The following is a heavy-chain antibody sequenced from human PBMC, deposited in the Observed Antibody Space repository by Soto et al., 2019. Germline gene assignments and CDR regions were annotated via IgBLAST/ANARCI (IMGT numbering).Heavy chain of an antibody. V-gene: IGHV3-30-3*01. CDR2: ISYDGNKK. Sequence: RLSCAASGFTFGSYSMHWVRQAPGKGLEWVSVISYDGNKKLYGDSVKGRFSISRDTSKNTVYLQMNSLRPEDTAVYYCARSIAVAGLDYWGQGTLVTVSS. D-gene: IGHD6-19*01. CDR1: GFTFGSYS. CDR3: ARSIAVAGLDY. J-gene: IGHJ4*02.